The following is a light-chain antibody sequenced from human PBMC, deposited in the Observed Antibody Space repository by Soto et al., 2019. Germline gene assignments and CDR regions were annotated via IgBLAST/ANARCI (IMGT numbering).Light chain of an antibody. V-gene: IGKV2-30*02. CDR3: MQGTHWPRT. CDR2: KVS. Sequence: DIVMTQTPLSSPVTLGQPASISCRSSQSLVHSDGNTYLSWFQQRPGQSPRRLIYKVSNRDSGVPDRLSGSGSGTDFTLKISRVEAEDVGVYYCMQGTHWPRTFGQGTKVEIK. CDR1: QSLVHSDGNTY. J-gene: IGKJ1*01.